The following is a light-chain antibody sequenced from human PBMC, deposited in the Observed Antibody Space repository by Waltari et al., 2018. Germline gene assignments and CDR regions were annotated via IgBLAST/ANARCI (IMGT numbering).Light chain of an antibody. CDR2: KAS. CDR1: QSVFSNI. CDR3: QQSATYPWT. V-gene: IGKV1-5*03. Sequence: DIQLTQSPYTLSASVGDRVIITCRASQSVFSNILAWYQQKPGRAPKVLVFKASNLASGVPPRFSGSGAGREFTLTINSLQPDDFATYYCQQSATYPWTFGPGTSVEV. J-gene: IGKJ1*01.